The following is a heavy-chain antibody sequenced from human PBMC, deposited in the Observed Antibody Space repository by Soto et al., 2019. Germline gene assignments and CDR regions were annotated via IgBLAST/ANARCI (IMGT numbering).Heavy chain of an antibody. Sequence: SETLSLTCAVYGGSFSGYYWTWIRQPPGTGLEWIGEINLRGSTNYTPSLKSRVTISVDTSKNQFSLKLTSVTAADTAVYYCARDKITGLFDYWGQGTLVTVSS. CDR1: GGSFSGYY. J-gene: IGHJ4*02. D-gene: IGHD2-8*02. CDR2: INLRGST. CDR3: ARDKITGLFDY. V-gene: IGHV4-34*01.